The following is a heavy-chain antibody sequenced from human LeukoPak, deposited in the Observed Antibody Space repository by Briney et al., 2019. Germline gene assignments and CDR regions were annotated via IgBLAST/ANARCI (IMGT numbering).Heavy chain of an antibody. CDR3: AKDETAATADY. D-gene: IGHD2-21*02. V-gene: IGHV3-23*01. Sequence: GGSLRLSCAASGFTFSSHAMSWVRQAPGKGLEWVSAISGSGGSTYYADSVKGRFPISRDNSKNTLSLQMNSLRAEDTAVYYCAKDETAATADYWGQGTLVTVSS. CDR1: GFTFSSHA. J-gene: IGHJ4*02. CDR2: ISGSGGST.